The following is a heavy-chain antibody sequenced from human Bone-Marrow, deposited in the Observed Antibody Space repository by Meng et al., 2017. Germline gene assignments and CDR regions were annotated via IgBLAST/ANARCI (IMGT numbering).Heavy chain of an antibody. CDR1: GFTFSNAW. CDR2: IETKSEGGTA. D-gene: IGHD6-13*01. CDR3: ATGAAAADH. V-gene: IGHV3-15*04. Sequence: GESLKISCAASGFTFSNAWMSWVRQAPGKGLEWVGRIETKSEGGTADYAAPVKGRFSISRDDSKNTLYLQMNTLISEDTGVYFCATGAAAADHWGQGTLVTVSS. J-gene: IGHJ4*02.